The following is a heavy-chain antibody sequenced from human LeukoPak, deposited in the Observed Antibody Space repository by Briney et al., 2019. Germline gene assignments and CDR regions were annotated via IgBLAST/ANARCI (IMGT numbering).Heavy chain of an antibody. CDR3: ARRGGPGYGYIVDTAMVPPSGNDY. V-gene: IGHV4-34*01. CDR2: INHSGST. CDR1: GGSFSGYY. Sequence: SETLSLTCAVYGGSFSGYYWSWLRQPPGKGLEWIGEINHSGSTNYNPSLKSRVTISVDTSKNQFSLKLSSVTAADTAVYYCARRGGPGYGYIVDTAMVPPSGNDYWGQGTLVTVSS. J-gene: IGHJ4*02. D-gene: IGHD5-18*01.